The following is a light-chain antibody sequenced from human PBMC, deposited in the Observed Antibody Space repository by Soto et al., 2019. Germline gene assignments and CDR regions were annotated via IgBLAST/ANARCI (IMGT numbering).Light chain of an antibody. J-gene: IGKJ5*01. CDR3: QQRKHWPPRT. Sequence: EVVLTQSPATLSLSPGETATLSCRASHNVDSYLAWYQQQPAQAPRLLIYDASNRATGIPARFSGSGSWTAFTLTISSLEPEDSSVDYWQQRKHWPPRTFGQGTRLE. CDR1: HNVDSY. CDR2: DAS. V-gene: IGKV3-11*01.